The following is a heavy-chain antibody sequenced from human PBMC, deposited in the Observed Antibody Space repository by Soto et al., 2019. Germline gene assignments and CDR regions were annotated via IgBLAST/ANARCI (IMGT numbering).Heavy chain of an antibody. CDR1: GGSISSYY. V-gene: IGHV4-59*08. CDR2: IYYSGST. D-gene: IGHD3-3*01. J-gene: IGHJ6*03. CDR3: ARHPYKPYYDPSRYYMDV. Sequence: SETLSLTCTVSGGSISSYYWSWIRQPPGKGLEWIGYIYYSGSTNYNPSLKSRVTISVDTSKNQFSLKLSSVTAADTAVYYCARHPYKPYYDPSRYYMDVWGKGTTVTVSS.